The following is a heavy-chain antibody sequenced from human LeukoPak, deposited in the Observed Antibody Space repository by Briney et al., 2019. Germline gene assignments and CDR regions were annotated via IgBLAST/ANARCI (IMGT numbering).Heavy chain of an antibody. D-gene: IGHD6-13*01. J-gene: IGHJ1*01. V-gene: IGHV1-3*01. CDR1: GYTFTSYA. Sequence: ASVKVSCKASGYTFTSYAMHWVRQAPGQRLEWMGWINAGNGNTKYSQKFQGRVTITRDTSASTAYMELSSLRSEDTAVYYCARPLYSRPPPEPRGQGTPVTVSS. CDR2: INAGNGNT. CDR3: ARPLYSRPPPEP.